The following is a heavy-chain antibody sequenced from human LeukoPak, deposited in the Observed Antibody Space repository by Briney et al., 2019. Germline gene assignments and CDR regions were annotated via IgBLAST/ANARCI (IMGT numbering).Heavy chain of an antibody. V-gene: IGHV3-30-3*01. CDR1: GFTFSDYA. J-gene: IGHJ4*02. Sequence: PGGSLRLSCAASGFTFSDYAMHWVRQAPGKGLEWVALISSDGINKYYADSVKGRFTISRDNSKHTLYLQMISLRTEDTAFYYCARDVSGWYYFDYWGQGTLVTVSS. CDR3: ARDVSGWYYFDY. D-gene: IGHD6-19*01. CDR2: ISSDGINK.